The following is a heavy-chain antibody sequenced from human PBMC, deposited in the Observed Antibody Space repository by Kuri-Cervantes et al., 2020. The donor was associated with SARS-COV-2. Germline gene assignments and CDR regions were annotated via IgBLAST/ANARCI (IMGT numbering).Heavy chain of an antibody. D-gene: IGHD1-26*01. CDR2: IDWDDDK. CDR1: GFSLSTSGMC. Sequence: SGPTLVKPTQTLTLTCTFSGFSLSTSGMCVSWIRQPPGKALEWLARIDWDDDKRYSPSLKSRLTITKDTSKNQVVLTMTNMDPVDTATYYCARTLGATTAIDPWGQGTLVTVSS. V-gene: IGHV2-70*11. J-gene: IGHJ5*02. CDR3: ARTLGATTAIDP.